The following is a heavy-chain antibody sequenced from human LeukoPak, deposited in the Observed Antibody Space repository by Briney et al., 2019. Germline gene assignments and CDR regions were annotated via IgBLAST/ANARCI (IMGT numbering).Heavy chain of an antibody. D-gene: IGHD3-9*01. V-gene: IGHV3-23*01. CDR3: AKTEGYDILTGPDY. Sequence: GGSLRLSCAASGFTFSSYAMSWVRQAPGKGLEWVSGIGASGGSTYYADSVKGRFTISRDNSKNTLYLQMNSLRTEDTAVYYCAKTEGYDILTGPDYWGQGTLVTVSS. CDR2: IGASGGST. CDR1: GFTFSSYA. J-gene: IGHJ4*02.